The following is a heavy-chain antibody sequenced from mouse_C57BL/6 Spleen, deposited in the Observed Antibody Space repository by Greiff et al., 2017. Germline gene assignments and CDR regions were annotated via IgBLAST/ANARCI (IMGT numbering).Heavy chain of an antibody. J-gene: IGHJ4*01. D-gene: IGHD1-1*02. CDR3: TRGGYYAMDY. CDR1: GYTFTDYE. CDR2: LAPEPGGT. Sequence: QVQLQQSGAELVRPGASVTLSCKASGYTFTDYEMPWVKQTHVPGLEWIGALAPEPGGTAYNQKFKGNAILTADKSSSTAYMELRSLTSEDSAVYDCTRGGYYAMDYWGQGTSVTVAS. V-gene: IGHV1-15*01.